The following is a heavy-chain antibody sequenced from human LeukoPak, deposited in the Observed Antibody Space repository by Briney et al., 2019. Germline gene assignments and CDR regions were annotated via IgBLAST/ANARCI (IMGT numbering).Heavy chain of an antibody. V-gene: IGHV3-30*02. CDR1: GFTFSSYG. CDR2: IRYDGSNK. D-gene: IGHD6-13*01. J-gene: IGHJ4*02. CDR3: AKDLFARGSSSL. Sequence: GGSLRLSCAASGFTFSSYGMHWVRQAPGKGLEWVAFIRYDGSNKYYADSVKGRFTISRDNSKNTLYLQMNNLRAEDTAVYYCAKDLFARGSSSLWGQGTLVTVSS.